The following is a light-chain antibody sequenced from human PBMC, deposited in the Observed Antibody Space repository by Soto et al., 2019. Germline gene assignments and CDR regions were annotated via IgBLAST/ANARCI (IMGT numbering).Light chain of an antibody. Sequence: MMMTQSPATLSVSPGERVTLSCRTSHSVNSHVAWYQQKPGQAPRLILYGASTRATGIPVRFSGSGFGTEFTLTISSLQSEDFAVYYCQQDKNWPLFGQGTRLAIK. CDR2: GAS. J-gene: IGKJ5*01. CDR1: HSVNSH. CDR3: QQDKNWPL. V-gene: IGKV3-15*01.